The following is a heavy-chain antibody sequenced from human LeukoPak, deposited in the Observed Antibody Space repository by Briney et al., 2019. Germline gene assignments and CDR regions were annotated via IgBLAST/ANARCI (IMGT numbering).Heavy chain of an antibody. D-gene: IGHD3-16*02. CDR2: INHSGST. Sequence: SETLSLTCAVYGGSFSGYYWSWIRQPPGKGLEWIGEINHSGSTNYNPSLKSRVTISVDTSKNQFSLKLSSVTAADTAVYYCARRLRLGELSLRPSGYYFDYWGQGTLVTVSS. CDR1: GGSFSGYY. CDR3: ARRLRLGELSLRPSGYYFDY. J-gene: IGHJ4*02. V-gene: IGHV4-34*01.